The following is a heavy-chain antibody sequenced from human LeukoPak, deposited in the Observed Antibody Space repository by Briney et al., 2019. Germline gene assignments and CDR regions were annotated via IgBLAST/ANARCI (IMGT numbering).Heavy chain of an antibody. Sequence: SETLSLTCTVSGVSVRSYFWIWIRQPAGRGLEWIGRIDASGSTNFNPSLKSRVTMSMDSSKNEFSLKLSSVTAADTALYYCARKDGDIWGQGTRVTVSS. D-gene: IGHD5-24*01. CDR1: GVSVRSYF. V-gene: IGHV4-4*07. CDR2: IDASGST. CDR3: ARKDGDI. J-gene: IGHJ3*02.